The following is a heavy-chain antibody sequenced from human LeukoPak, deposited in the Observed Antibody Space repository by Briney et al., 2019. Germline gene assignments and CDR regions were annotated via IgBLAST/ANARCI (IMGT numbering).Heavy chain of an antibody. Sequence: PGGSLTLSCAASGFTISSNYMSWVRQAPGEGLEWISILFSGGTTYYSDSVKGRFTISRDNSKNTLYLQMNSLRAEDTAAYYCATCLTNSNCRSPNDAFDIWGQGTMVTVSS. D-gene: IGHD2-8*01. CDR1: GFTISSNY. CDR3: ATCLTNSNCRSPNDAFDI. CDR2: LFSGGTT. J-gene: IGHJ3*02. V-gene: IGHV3-53*01.